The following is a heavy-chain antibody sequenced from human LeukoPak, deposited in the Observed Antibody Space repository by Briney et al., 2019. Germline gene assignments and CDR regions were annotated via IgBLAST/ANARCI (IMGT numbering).Heavy chain of an antibody. V-gene: IGHV1-2*06. Sequence: ASVKVSCKASGYTFTGYYMHWVRQAPGQGLEWMGRINPNSGGTNYAQKFQGRVTMTRDTSISTAYMELSRLRSDDTAVYYCAREYSTHSVLGYFDYWGQGTLVTVSS. J-gene: IGHJ4*02. CDR1: GYTFTGYY. CDR2: INPNSGGT. D-gene: IGHD2-21*01. CDR3: AREYSTHSVLGYFDY.